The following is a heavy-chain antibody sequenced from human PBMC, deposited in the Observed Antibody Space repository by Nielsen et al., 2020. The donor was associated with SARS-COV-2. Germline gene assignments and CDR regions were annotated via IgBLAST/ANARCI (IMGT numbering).Heavy chain of an antibody. CDR2: INWSGDNT. V-gene: IGHV3-20*04. CDR3: ARGGVLWFAELPDY. Sequence: GGSLRLSCAASGFTFDDYGMSWVRQAPGKGLEWVSGINWSGDNTGYADSMKGRFTISRDNAKNSLFLQMNSLRAEDTAFCYCARGGVLWFAELPDYWGQGTLVTVSS. J-gene: IGHJ4*02. CDR1: GFTFDDYG. D-gene: IGHD3-10*01.